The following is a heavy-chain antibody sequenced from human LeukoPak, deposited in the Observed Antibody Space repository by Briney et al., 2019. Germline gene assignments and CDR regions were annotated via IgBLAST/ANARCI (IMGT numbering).Heavy chain of an antibody. CDR3: ARDIEQLGLANFDY. D-gene: IGHD6-13*01. J-gene: IGHJ4*02. V-gene: IGHV3-74*01. CDR1: GFTFSSYW. CDR2: INSDGSST. Sequence: GGTLRLSCAASGFTFSSYWMHWVRQAPGKGLVWVSRINSDGSSTSYADSVKGRFTTSRDNAKNTLYLQMNSLRAEDTAVYYCARDIEQLGLANFDYWGQGTLVTVSS.